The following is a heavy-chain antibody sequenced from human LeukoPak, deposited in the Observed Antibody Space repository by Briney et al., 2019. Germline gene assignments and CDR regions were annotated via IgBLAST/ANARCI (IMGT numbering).Heavy chain of an antibody. Sequence: ASAKVSCKASGYTFTSYDINWVRQATGQGLEWMGWMNPNSGNTGYAQKFQGRVTMTRNTSISTAYMELSSLRSEDTAVYYCARDRKRYFDWLLSPQLYYYYGMDVWGQGTTVTVSS. CDR3: ARDRKRYFDWLLSPQLYYYYGMDV. D-gene: IGHD3-9*01. CDR2: MNPNSGNT. V-gene: IGHV1-8*01. J-gene: IGHJ6*02. CDR1: GYTFTSYD.